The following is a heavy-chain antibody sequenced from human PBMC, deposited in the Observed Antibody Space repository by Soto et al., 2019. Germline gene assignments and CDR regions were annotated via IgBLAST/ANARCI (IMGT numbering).Heavy chain of an antibody. CDR1: GYTFTSYA. CDR3: ARDHQIAAAYNWFDP. CDR2: INVGNGNT. Sequence: ASVKVSCKASGYTFTSYAMHWVRQAPGQRLEWMGWINVGNGNTKYSQKFQGRVTITRDTSASTAYMELSSLRSEDTAVYYCARDHQIAAAYNWFDPWGQGTLVTVSS. V-gene: IGHV1-3*01. D-gene: IGHD6-13*01. J-gene: IGHJ5*02.